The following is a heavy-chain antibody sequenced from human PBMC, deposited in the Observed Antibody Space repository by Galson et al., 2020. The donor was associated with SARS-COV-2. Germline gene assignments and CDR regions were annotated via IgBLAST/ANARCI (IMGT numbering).Heavy chain of an antibody. CDR2: ISSSSSYI. J-gene: IGHJ6*02. V-gene: IGHV3-21*01. CDR3: AREIIGGSSQFGMDV. CDR1: GFTFSSYS. D-gene: IGHD2-15*01. Sequence: GGSLRLSCAASGFTFSSYSMNWVRQAPGKGLEWVSSISSSSSYIYYADSVKGRFTISRDNAKNLLYLQMNSLRAEDTAVYYCAREIIGGSSQFGMDVWGQGTTVTVSS.